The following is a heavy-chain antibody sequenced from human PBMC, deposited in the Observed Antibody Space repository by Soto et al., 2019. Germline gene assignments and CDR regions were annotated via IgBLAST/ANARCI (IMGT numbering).Heavy chain of an antibody. Sequence: QVQVVQSGAEAKRPGASLKVSCKASGYTFTDYYLHWVRQAPGQGLEWMGCFNPKTGGTEYAQKFQGRIIMARVTSIDTAYMELSSLRSDDTAMYYCARDSSPAEDNWNEAYRWFDPWGQGTLVTVSS. V-gene: IGHV1-2*02. J-gene: IGHJ5*02. D-gene: IGHD1-1*01. CDR2: FNPKTGGT. CDR3: ARDSSPAEDNWNEAYRWFDP. CDR1: GYTFTDYY.